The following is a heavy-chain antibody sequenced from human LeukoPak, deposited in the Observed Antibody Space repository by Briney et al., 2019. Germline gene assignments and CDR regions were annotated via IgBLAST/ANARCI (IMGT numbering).Heavy chain of an antibody. D-gene: IGHD5-18*01. CDR3: ARGGGYSYVDY. CDR1: GFTFSDYH. Sequence: GGSLRLSCAASGFTFSDYHMNWVRQAPGKGLEWVSVIYSGGSTYYADSVKGRFTISRDNSKNTLYLQMNSLRAEDTAVYYCARGGGYSYVDYWGQGTLVTVSS. J-gene: IGHJ4*02. V-gene: IGHV3-66*01. CDR2: IYSGGST.